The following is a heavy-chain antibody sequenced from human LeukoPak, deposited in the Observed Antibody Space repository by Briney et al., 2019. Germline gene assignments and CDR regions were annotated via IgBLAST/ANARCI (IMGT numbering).Heavy chain of an antibody. CDR3: ARRCLNRQNFAY. Sequence: PSETLSLICTVSDDSINNNYWSWIRQPPGKELECIGYIHYSGSTNYNPSLKSRVTISIDTSKNQFSLKLNSVTAADTAVYYCARRCLNRQNFAYWGQGSLVTVSS. V-gene: IGHV4-59*08. D-gene: IGHD3-16*01. CDR2: IHYSGST. J-gene: IGHJ4*01. CDR1: DDSINNNY.